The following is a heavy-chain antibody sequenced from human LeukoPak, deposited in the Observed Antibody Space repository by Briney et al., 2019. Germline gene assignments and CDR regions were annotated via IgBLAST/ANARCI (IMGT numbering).Heavy chain of an antibody. Sequence: PGGSLRLSCAASGFTFSSYAMSRVRQAPGKGLEWVSAISGSGGSTYYADSVKGRFTISRDNSKNTLYLQMNSLRAEDPAVYYCAKRRGFWSGYLNWFGPCGQGALVTVSS. D-gene: IGHD3-3*01. J-gene: IGHJ5*02. CDR3: AKRRGFWSGYLNWFGP. V-gene: IGHV3-23*01. CDR2: ISGSGGST. CDR1: GFTFSSYA.